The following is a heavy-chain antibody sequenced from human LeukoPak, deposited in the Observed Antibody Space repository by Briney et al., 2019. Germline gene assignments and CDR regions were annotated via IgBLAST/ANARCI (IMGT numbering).Heavy chain of an antibody. CDR3: ARVKVLRFLEWLNQYYYYYMDV. V-gene: IGHV4-59*08. J-gene: IGHJ6*03. Sequence: KPSETLSLTCTVSGGSISSYYWSWIRQPPGKGLEWIGYIYYSGSTYYNPSLKSRVTISVDTSKNQFSLKLSSVTAADTAVYYCARVKVLRFLEWLNQYYYYYMDVWGKGTTVTVSS. D-gene: IGHD3-3*01. CDR1: GGSISSYY. CDR2: IYYSGST.